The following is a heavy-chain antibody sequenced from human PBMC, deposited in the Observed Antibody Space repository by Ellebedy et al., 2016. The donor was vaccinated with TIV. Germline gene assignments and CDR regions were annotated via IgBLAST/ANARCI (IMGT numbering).Heavy chain of an antibody. CDR3: ARDMGKNWNEAAHYGLDV. CDR2: ISGYNGNT. V-gene: IGHV1-18*01. J-gene: IGHJ6*02. CDR1: GYTFNLYG. D-gene: IGHD1-1*01. Sequence: AASVKVSCKTSGYTFNLYGLTWVRQAPGQGLEWMGWISGYNGNTNYAQKLQDRVTMTTDISTSTAYMELRILRSDDTAVYFCARDMGKNWNEAAHYGLDVWGQGTMVTVSS.